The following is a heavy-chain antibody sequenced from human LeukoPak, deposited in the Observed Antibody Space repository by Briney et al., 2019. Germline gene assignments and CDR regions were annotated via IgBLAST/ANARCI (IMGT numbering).Heavy chain of an antibody. J-gene: IGHJ4*02. CDR1: GGSISSGGYY. D-gene: IGHD6-13*01. CDR2: IHYSGST. V-gene: IGHV4-31*03. Sequence: SETLSLTCTVSGGSISSGGYYWSWIRQHPGKGLEWIGYIHYSGSTYYNPSLKSRVTISVDTSKNQFSLKLSSVTAADTAVYYCARGVQQLVPRFDYWGQGTLVTVSS. CDR3: ARGVQQLVPRFDY.